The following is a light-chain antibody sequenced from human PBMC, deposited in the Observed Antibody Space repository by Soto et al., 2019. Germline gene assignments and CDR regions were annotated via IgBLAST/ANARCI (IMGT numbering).Light chain of an antibody. J-gene: IGKJ1*01. CDR2: WAS. Sequence: DIVMTQSPDSLAVSLGERATINCKSSQSVLYSADNKNYLAWYQQKPGQPPKLLIYWASTRESGVPGRFSGLGSWTDFTLTISSLQAEDVAVYYCQQYYSTPWTVGQGTNVEIK. CDR1: QSVLYSADNKNY. V-gene: IGKV4-1*01. CDR3: QQYYSTPWT.